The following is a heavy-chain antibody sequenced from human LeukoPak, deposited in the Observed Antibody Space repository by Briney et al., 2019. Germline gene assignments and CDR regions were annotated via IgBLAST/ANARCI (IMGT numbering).Heavy chain of an antibody. CDR3: ARARLAAQGVGYYFDY. CDR2: ISGGGGST. CDR1: GFTFSSYA. Sequence: GGSLRLSCAASGFTFSSYAMSWVRQAPGKGLEWVSTISGGGGSTYYADSVKGRFTISRDNSKNTLYLQMNSLRAEDTAVYYRARARLAAQGVGYYFDYWGQGTLVTVAS. V-gene: IGHV3-23*01. D-gene: IGHD3-3*01. J-gene: IGHJ4*02.